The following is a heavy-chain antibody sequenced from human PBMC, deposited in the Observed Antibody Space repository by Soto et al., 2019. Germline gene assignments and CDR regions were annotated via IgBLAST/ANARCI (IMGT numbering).Heavy chain of an antibody. D-gene: IGHD2-2*01. V-gene: IGHV3-15*01. CDR1: GFTFTNAW. J-gene: IGHJ4*02. Sequence: EVQLVESGGGLVKPGGSLRLYCAASGFTFTNAWMNWVRQAPGKGLESIGRIKSKTDGGTTDYTAPVKGRFIISRDDSKNTLFLQMSSLQIEDTAVYYCVTDRLVWGQGTVVTVFS. CDR2: IKSKTDGGTT. CDR3: VTDRLV.